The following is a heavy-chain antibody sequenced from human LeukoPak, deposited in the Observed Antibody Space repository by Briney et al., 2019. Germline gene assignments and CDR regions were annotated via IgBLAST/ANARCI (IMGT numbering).Heavy chain of an antibody. V-gene: IGHV1-69*13. CDR2: IIPIFGTA. Sequence: ASVKVSCKAAAPTFHISTISWIGVAPGQGLEWMGGIIPIFGTANYAQKFQGRVTITADESTRTAYMELSSLRSEDTAVYYCASNYYESSGYYYCFDYWGQGTLVTVSS. CDR3: ASNYYESSGYYYCFDY. CDR1: APTFHIST. D-gene: IGHD3-22*01. J-gene: IGHJ4*02.